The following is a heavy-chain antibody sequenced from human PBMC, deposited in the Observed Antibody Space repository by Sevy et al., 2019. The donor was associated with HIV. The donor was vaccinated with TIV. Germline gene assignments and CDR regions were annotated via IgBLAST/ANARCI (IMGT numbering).Heavy chain of an antibody. D-gene: IGHD3-3*01. CDR3: ARAGATIFGIVTMSFDV. J-gene: IGHJ4*02. CDR1: GDSVSTNSAV. V-gene: IGHV6-1*01. Sequence: SQTLSLTCAISGDSVSTNSAVWNWIRQSPSRGLEWLGRTYYRSKWYNDYSVSLKGRLTITLDTSKNQFSLHLKSVTADDPAVDFCARAGATIFGIVTMSFDVWGQGTLVTVSS. CDR2: TYYRSKWYN.